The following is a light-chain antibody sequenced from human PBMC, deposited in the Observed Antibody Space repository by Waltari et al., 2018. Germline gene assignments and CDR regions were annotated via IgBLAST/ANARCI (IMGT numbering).Light chain of an antibody. J-gene: IGKJ1*01. CDR2: DAS. CDR3: QHYLRLPVT. Sequence: EIVLTHSPGTLSLSPGESATLACRTSQSVTRALAWYQQKPGQAPRPLIYDASNRATGIPDRFSGSGSGTDFSLTISSLEPEDFAVYYCQHYLRLPVTFGQGTKVEVK. V-gene: IGKV3-20*01. CDR1: QSVTRA.